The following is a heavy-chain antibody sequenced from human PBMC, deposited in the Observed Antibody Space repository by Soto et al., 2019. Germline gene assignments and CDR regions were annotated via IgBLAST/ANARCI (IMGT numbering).Heavy chain of an antibody. CDR1: GGSISSSSYY. Sequence: SETLSLTCTVSGGSISSSSYYWGWIRQPPGKGLEWIGSIYYSGSTYYNPSLKSRVTISVDTSKNQFSLKLSSVTAADTAVYYCARRALSDSSSWYDYWGQGTLVTVSS. CDR3: ARRALSDSSSWYDY. V-gene: IGHV4-39*01. CDR2: IYYSGST. J-gene: IGHJ4*02. D-gene: IGHD6-13*01.